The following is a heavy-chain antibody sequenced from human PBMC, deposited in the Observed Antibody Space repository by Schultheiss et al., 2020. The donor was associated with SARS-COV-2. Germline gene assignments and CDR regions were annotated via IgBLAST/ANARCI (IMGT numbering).Heavy chain of an antibody. D-gene: IGHD2-15*01. Sequence: GGSLRLSCAASGFTFSSYEMNWVRQAPGKGLEWVSYISSSGSTIYYADSVKGRFTISRDNAKNSLYLQMNSLRAEDTAVYYCARAYCSGGSCYSIDYWGQGTLVTVSS. CDR1: GFTFSSYE. V-gene: IGHV3-48*03. CDR2: ISSSGSTI. CDR3: ARAYCSGGSCYSIDY. J-gene: IGHJ4*02.